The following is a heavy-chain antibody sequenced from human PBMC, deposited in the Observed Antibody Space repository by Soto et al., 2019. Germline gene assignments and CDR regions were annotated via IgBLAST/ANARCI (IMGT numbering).Heavy chain of an antibody. CDR1: GFTFSSYG. D-gene: IGHD3-22*01. CDR2: ISYDGSNK. Sequence: QVQLVESGGGVVQPGRSLRLSCAASGFTFSSYGMHWVRQAPGKGLEWVAVISYDGSNKYYADSVKGRFTISRDNSKNTLYLQMNSLRAEDTAVYYCAKIYSSGYYSGPSFDYWGQGTLVTLSS. J-gene: IGHJ4*02. CDR3: AKIYSSGYYSGPSFDY. V-gene: IGHV3-30*18.